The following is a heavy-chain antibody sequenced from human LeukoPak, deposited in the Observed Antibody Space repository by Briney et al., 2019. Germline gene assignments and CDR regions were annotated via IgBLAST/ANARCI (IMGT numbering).Heavy chain of an antibody. Sequence: ASVKVSCKASGGTFSSYAISWVRQAPGQGLEWMGGIIPILGTANYAQKFQGRVTITADESTSTAYMELSSLRSEDTAVYYCARAPLTIFGAIYYYYGMDVWGQGTTVTVSS. CDR2: IIPILGTA. CDR1: GGTFSSYA. D-gene: IGHD3-3*01. CDR3: ARAPLTIFGAIYYYYGMDV. V-gene: IGHV1-69*13. J-gene: IGHJ6*02.